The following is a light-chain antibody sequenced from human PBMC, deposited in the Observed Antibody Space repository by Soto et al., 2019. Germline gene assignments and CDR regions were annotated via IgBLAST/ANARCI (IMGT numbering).Light chain of an antibody. J-gene: IGKJ1*01. CDR1: RSVPSNH. V-gene: IGKV3-20*01. Sequence: IVLTQSPDTLSLSPGEIATLSCKASRSVPSNHVAWDQQKPGQGPRLLICAGTSRATGTPVRFSGSGSETDFTLTITRLEPEDFAVSYCQQYRSSRKFGQGTQVDIK. CDR2: AGT. CDR3: QQYRSSRK.